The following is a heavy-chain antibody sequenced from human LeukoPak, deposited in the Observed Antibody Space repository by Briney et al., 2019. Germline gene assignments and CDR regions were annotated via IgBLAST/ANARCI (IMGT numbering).Heavy chain of an antibody. CDR3: ARFSVAAAGTGWFDP. D-gene: IGHD6-13*01. CDR2: IYYSGST. J-gene: IGHJ5*02. Sequence: SETLSLTCTVSGGSISSYYWSWIRQPPGKGLEWIGDIYYSGSTNYNPSLKSRVTISVDTSKNQFSLKLSSVTAADTAVYYCARFSVAAAGTGWFDPWGQGTLVTVS. V-gene: IGHV4-59*01. CDR1: GGSISSYY.